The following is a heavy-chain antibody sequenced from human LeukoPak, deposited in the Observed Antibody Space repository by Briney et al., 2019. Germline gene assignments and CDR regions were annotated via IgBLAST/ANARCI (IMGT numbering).Heavy chain of an antibody. V-gene: IGHV3-74*01. CDR2: INSDGSSR. CDR3: ARDREVAARPGENWFDP. J-gene: IGHJ5*02. D-gene: IGHD6-6*01. CDR1: GFTFSNYW. Sequence: GGSLRLSCAASGFTFSNYWMSWVRHAPGKGLVWVSRINSDGSSRHYADSVKGRFTISRDNAKNTLHLQMTSLRAEDTAVYYCARDREVAARPGENWFDPWGQGTLVTVSS.